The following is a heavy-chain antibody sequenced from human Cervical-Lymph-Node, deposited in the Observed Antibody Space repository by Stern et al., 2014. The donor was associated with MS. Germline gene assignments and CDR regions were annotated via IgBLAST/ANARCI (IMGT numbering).Heavy chain of an antibody. Sequence: VQLEESGAEVKKPGASVKVSCKASGYTFTSYYMHWVRQAPGQGLEWMGIINPSGGSTSYAQKFQGRVTMTRDTSTSTVYMELSSLRSEDTAVYYCARDLQYPNPIVVVITPTWFDPWGQGTLVTVSS. CDR3: ARDLQYPNPIVVVITPTWFDP. D-gene: IGHD3-22*01. CDR2: INPSGGST. J-gene: IGHJ5*02. CDR1: GYTFTSYY. V-gene: IGHV1-46*03.